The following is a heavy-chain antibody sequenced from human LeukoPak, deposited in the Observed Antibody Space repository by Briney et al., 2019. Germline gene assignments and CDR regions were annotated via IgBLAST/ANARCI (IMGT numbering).Heavy chain of an antibody. D-gene: IGHD1-26*01. V-gene: IGHV3-23*01. CDR1: GFTFSSFD. Sequence: GGSLRLSCAASGFTFSSFDMSWVRQAPGKGLEWVSAISGSGGITSYADSVKGRFTISRGNSKNTLYLQMNSLRAEDTAVYYCAKGDTTWELPHDYWGQGTLVTVSS. CDR3: AKGDTTWELPHDY. J-gene: IGHJ4*02. CDR2: ISGSGGIT.